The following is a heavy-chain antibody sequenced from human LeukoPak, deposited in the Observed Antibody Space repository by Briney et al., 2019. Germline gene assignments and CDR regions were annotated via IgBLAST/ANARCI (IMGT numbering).Heavy chain of an antibody. V-gene: IGHV3-23*01. CDR1: ESIVSSRF. Sequence: GGSLRLSCAASESIVSSRFMAWVRQAPEKGLEWVSGISGSGGSTFYADSVKGRFTISRDNSKNTLYLQMNSLRAEDTAVYYCAKDFWSGYHSGYFDYWGQGTLVTVSS. CDR2: ISGSGGST. CDR3: AKDFWSGYHSGYFDY. J-gene: IGHJ4*02. D-gene: IGHD3-3*01.